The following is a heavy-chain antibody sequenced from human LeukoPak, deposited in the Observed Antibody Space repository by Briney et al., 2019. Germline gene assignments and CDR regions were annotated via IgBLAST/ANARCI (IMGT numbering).Heavy chain of an antibody. V-gene: IGHV3-7*05. J-gene: IGHJ4*02. CDR3: ARSHRSFASGSGDY. CDR2: INQDGSEK. D-gene: IGHD3-10*01. CDR1: KFTFSAYG. Sequence: GGSLRLSCAASKFTFSAYGMSWVRQAPGKGLEWVANINQDGSEKYYVDSVKGRFSISRDNAKNSLFLQMNSLRAEDTAVYYCARSHRSFASGSGDYWGQGTLVTVSS.